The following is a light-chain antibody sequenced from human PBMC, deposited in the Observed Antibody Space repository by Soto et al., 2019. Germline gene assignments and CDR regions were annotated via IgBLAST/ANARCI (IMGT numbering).Light chain of an antibody. CDR1: QSVNSVY. CDR2: GAS. Sequence: EIVLTQSPGTLSLSPGERATLSCRASQSVNSVYLAWDQQKPGQAPRLLIYGASSRATGIPDRFSGSGSGTDFTLTISRLDPEDFAVYFCQQYDSSPRTFGQGTKVEIK. V-gene: IGKV3-20*01. CDR3: QQYDSSPRT. J-gene: IGKJ1*01.